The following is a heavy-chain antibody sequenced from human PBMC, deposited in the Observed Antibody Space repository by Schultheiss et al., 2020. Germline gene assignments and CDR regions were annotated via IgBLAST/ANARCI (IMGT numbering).Heavy chain of an antibody. Sequence: SETLSLTCSVSGGFIDNYFWSWIRQPPGKRLEWIGYISYGGSTNYNPSLKSRVTISVDTSKNQFSLKLGSVTAADTAVYYCARYGATYGPVFDYWSQGTLVTVSS. V-gene: IGHV4-59*01. CDR3: ARYGATYGPVFDY. CDR1: GGFIDNYF. J-gene: IGHJ4*02. D-gene: IGHD3-10*01. CDR2: ISYGGST.